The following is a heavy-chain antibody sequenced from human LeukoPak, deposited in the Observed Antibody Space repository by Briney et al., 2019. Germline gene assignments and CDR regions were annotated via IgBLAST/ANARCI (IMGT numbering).Heavy chain of an antibody. J-gene: IGHJ4*02. CDR1: GGSVSSGSYY. CDR3: ARDHLSGIAVAGDY. D-gene: IGHD6-19*01. V-gene: IGHV4-61*01. Sequence: SETLSLTCTVSGGSVSSGSYYWSWIRQPPGKGLEWIGYIYYSGSTNYNPSLKSQVTISVDTSKNQFSLKLSFVTAADTAVYYCARDHLSGIAVAGDYWGQGTLVTVSS. CDR2: IYYSGST.